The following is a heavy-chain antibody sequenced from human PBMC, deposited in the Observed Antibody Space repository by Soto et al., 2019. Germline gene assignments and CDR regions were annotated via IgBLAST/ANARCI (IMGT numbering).Heavy chain of an antibody. Sequence: PGESLKISCKGSGYRFTSYWIGWVRQMPGKGLEWMGIIYPGDSDTRYSPSFQGQVTISADKSISTAYLQWSSLKASDTAMYYCARASHRLSYYYYGMDVWGQGTTVTVPS. CDR1: GYRFTSYW. J-gene: IGHJ6*02. V-gene: IGHV5-51*01. CDR2: IYPGDSDT. CDR3: ARASHRLSYYYYGMDV. D-gene: IGHD3-16*02.